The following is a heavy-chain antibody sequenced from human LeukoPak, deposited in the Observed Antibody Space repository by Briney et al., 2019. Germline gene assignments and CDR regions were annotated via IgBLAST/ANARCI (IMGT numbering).Heavy chain of an antibody. J-gene: IGHJ3*02. D-gene: IGHD3-22*01. CDR2: ISWNSGSI. Sequence: GGSLRLSCAASGFTFSKYGMHWVRQAPGKGLEWVSGISWNSGSIGYADSVKGRFTISRDNAKNSLYLQMNSLRAEDTALYYCAKEYYYDSSGYYYGAFDIWGQGTMVTVSS. CDR3: AKEYYYDSSGYYYGAFDI. V-gene: IGHV3-9*01. CDR1: GFTFSKYG.